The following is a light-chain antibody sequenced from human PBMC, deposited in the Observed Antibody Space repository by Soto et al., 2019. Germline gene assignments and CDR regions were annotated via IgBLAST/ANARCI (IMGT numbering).Light chain of an antibody. CDR2: AAS. V-gene: IGKV1-39*01. CDR3: QQIYSFPQT. J-gene: IGKJ2*01. CDR1: QSISGS. Sequence: DIQMTQSPSSLSASVGDRVTITCRASQSISGSLNWFQQKPGKAPKLLVFAASGVQTGVPSRFSGSRSGTNFTLTINSLQPEDFATYYCQQIYSFPQTFGQGTKLEIK.